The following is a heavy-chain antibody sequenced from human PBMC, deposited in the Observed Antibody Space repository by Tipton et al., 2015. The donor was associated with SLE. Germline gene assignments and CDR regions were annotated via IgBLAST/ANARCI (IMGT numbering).Heavy chain of an antibody. CDR1: GFTFSSYA. CDR3: ARELTPYYGMDV. CDR2: ISYDGSNK. J-gene: IGHJ6*02. V-gene: IGHV3-30*04. Sequence: SLRLSCAASGFTFSSYALHWVRQAPGKGLEWVALISYDGSNKYYADSVKGRFTISRDKSKNTLYLQVNSLRAEDTAVYYCARELTPYYGMDVWGQGTTVTVSS.